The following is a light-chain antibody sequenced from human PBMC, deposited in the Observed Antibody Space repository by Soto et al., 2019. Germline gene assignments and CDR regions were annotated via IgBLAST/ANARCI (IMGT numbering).Light chain of an antibody. Sequence: QSVLTQPASVSGSPGQSITISCTGTSSDVGGYNYVSWYQQHPGKAPKLMIYEVSNRPSGVSNRFSGSKSGNTAPLTISELQAEAEADYYCSSYTRSSTLVFGTGTQLTVL. J-gene: IGLJ1*01. V-gene: IGLV2-14*01. CDR3: SSYTRSSTLV. CDR1: SSDVGGYNY. CDR2: EVS.